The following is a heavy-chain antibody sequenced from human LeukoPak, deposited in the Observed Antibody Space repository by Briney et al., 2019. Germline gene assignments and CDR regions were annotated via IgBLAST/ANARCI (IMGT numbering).Heavy chain of an antibody. CDR2: ISYGGAT. V-gene: IGHV4-59*08. CDR3: ARHGGTLDYFDS. D-gene: IGHD1-26*01. Sequence: PSETLSLTCSVSPGSISTYYWSWIRQTPGKGLECIGYISYGGATTYNPPPTRRVTISVDSPKNHFSLRLTSLTAADTALYYCARHGGTLDYFDSWGPGSLVTVSS. J-gene: IGHJ4*02. CDR1: PGSISTYY.